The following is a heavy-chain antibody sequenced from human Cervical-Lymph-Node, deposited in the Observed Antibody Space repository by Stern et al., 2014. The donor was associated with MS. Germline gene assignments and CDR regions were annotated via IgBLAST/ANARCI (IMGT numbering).Heavy chain of an antibody. D-gene: IGHD6-13*01. CDR2: INPRGGAT. Sequence: VQLLESGAEVKKPGASVKVSCMPSGYTFSDYYIHWVRQAPGQGLEWMGRINPRGGATDYAQKFQGRVTMTKDTSISTAYMELSRLGSDDTAVYYCARSYSSSWPLDFWGQGSLVTVSS. V-gene: IGHV1-2*06. J-gene: IGHJ4*02. CDR3: ARSYSSSWPLDF. CDR1: GYTFSDYY.